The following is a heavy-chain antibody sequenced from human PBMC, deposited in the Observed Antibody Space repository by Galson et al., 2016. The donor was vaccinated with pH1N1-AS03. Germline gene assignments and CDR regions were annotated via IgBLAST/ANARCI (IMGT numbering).Heavy chain of an antibody. J-gene: IGHJ4*02. D-gene: IGHD7-27*01. V-gene: IGHV3-7*03. CDR3: ERKEDDWGSVDF. CDR1: GNTFSSYW. Sequence: SLRLSCAASGNTFSSYWMTWVRQAPRKGLECVACINEDGSEKYYVDSMKGRFTISRDNAKNSMYLQMNSLIAEDTAVYYCERKEDDWGSVDFWGQGTLVTVSS. CDR2: INEDGSEK.